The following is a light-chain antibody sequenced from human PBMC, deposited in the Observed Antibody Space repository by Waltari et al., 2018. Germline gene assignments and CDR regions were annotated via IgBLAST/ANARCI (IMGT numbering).Light chain of an antibody. CDR1: SSNIGNNA. J-gene: IGLJ1*01. CDR3: AAWDDSLNGYV. V-gene: IGLV1-36*01. Sequence: QSVLTQPPSVSEAPRQRVTISCSGSSSNIGNNAVNWYQQLPGKAPKLLIYYDDLVPSGVSDRFSGSKSGTSASLAISGLQSEDEADYYCAAWDDSLNGYVLGTGTKVTVL. CDR2: YDD.